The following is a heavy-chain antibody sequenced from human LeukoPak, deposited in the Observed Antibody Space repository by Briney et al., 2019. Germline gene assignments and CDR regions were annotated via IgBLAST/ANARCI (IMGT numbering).Heavy chain of an antibody. V-gene: IGHV3-66*01. CDR3: ARGYDSGGSFQGDFFDY. CDR2: IYSGGSI. D-gene: IGHD3-22*01. CDR1: GFTVSTSY. Sequence: GGSLRLSCAASGFTVSTSYMSWVRQAPGKGLEWVSVIYSGGSIYFADSVKGRITNSRDNSKNTLHLHMNSLRAEDTAVYFCARGYDSGGSFQGDFFDYWGQGTLVTVSS. J-gene: IGHJ4*02.